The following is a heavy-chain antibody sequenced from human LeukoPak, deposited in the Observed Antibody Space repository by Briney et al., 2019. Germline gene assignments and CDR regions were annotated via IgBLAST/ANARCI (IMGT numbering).Heavy chain of an antibody. V-gene: IGHV1-24*01. CDR3: ATNSGSYYGFDY. CDR2: FDPEDGET. Sequence: ASVKVSCKVSGYTLTELSMHWVRQAPGKGLEWMGGFDPEDGETIYAQKFQGRVTMTEDTSTDTAYMELSSLRSEGTAVYYCATNSGSYYGFDYWGQGTLVTVSS. D-gene: IGHD1-26*01. CDR1: GYTLTELS. J-gene: IGHJ4*02.